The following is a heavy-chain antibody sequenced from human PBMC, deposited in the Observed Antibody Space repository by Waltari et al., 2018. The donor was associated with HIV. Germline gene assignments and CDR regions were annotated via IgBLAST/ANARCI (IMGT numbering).Heavy chain of an antibody. V-gene: IGHV3-48*03. J-gene: IGHJ4*02. CDR3: ARGGLRRD. D-gene: IGHD5-12*01. Sequence: EVHLVESGGGLVQPGGSLRLSCAASGFVFSRHEMNWVRQAPGKGLEWISYISSSGSIIYYADSVRGRFTISRDNAENSLYLQMNSLRDEDTAIYYCARGGLRRDWGQGTLVTVSS. CDR1: GFVFSRHE. CDR2: ISSSGSII.